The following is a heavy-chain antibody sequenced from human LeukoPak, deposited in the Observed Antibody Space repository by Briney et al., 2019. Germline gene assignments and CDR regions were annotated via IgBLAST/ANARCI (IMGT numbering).Heavy chain of an antibody. D-gene: IGHD1-26*01. J-gene: IGHJ4*02. CDR2: INPSGGST. Sequence: ASVKVSCKASGYTFTSYYMHWVRQAPGQGLEWMGIINPSGGSTSYAQKFQGRVTMTRDMSTSTVYMELSSLRSEDTAVYYCARGDRSGSYFGGGPQLIDYWGQGTLVTVSS. CDR1: GYTFTSYY. V-gene: IGHV1-46*01. CDR3: ARGDRSGSYFGGGPQLIDY.